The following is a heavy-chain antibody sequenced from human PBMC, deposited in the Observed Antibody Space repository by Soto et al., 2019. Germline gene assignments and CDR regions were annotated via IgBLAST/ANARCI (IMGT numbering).Heavy chain of an antibody. CDR3: ARGSRVYYGSGHRVLNWFDP. CDR2: INHSGST. CDR1: GGSFSGYY. J-gene: IGHJ5*02. V-gene: IGHV4-34*01. D-gene: IGHD3-10*01. Sequence: PSETLSLTCAVYGGSFSGYYWSWIRQPPGKGLEWIGEINHSGSTNYNPSLKSRVTISVDTSKNQFSPKLSSVTAADTAVYYCARGSRVYYGSGHRVLNWFDPGAREPWSPSPQ.